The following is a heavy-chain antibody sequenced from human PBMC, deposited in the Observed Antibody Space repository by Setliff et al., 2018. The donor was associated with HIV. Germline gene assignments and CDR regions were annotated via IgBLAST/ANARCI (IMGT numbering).Heavy chain of an antibody. J-gene: IGHJ3*02. V-gene: IGHV4-59*08. CDR3: ARLLQGGNYAFDI. D-gene: IGHD2-21*02. CDR1: GGSISNFL. CDR2: IYDSGST. Sequence: SETLSLTCTVSGGSISNFLWSWIRQPPGKGLEWIGYIYDSGSTNYNPSLKSRVIISVDTSKMQFSLKLRSVTAADTAMYYCARLLQGGNYAFDIWGQGTMVTVSS.